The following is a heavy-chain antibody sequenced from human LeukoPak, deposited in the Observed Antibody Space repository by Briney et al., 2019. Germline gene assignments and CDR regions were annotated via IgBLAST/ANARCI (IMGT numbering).Heavy chain of an antibody. J-gene: IGHJ4*02. V-gene: IGHV3-23*01. CDR1: GFTFSSYA. D-gene: IGHD3-22*01. Sequence: GGSLRLSCAASGFTFSSYAMSWVRQAPGKGLEWVSAISGSGGSTYYADPVKGRFTISRDNSKNTLYLQMNSLRAEDTAVYYCDYYDSSGNFDYWGQGTLVTVSS. CDR2: ISGSGGST. CDR3: DYYDSSGNFDY.